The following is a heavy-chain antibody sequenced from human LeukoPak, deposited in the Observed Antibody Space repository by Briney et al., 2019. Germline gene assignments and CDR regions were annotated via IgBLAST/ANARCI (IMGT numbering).Heavy chain of an antibody. J-gene: IGHJ4*02. Sequence: SETLSLTCTVSGGSISSGDYYWSWIRQPPGKGLEWIGYIYYSGSTYYNPSLKSRVTISVDTSKNQFSLKLSSVTAADTAVYYCAVRIVGAYLDYWGRGTLVTVSS. CDR3: AVRIVGAYLDY. D-gene: IGHD1-26*01. CDR1: GGSISSGDYY. V-gene: IGHV4-30-4*08. CDR2: IYYSGST.